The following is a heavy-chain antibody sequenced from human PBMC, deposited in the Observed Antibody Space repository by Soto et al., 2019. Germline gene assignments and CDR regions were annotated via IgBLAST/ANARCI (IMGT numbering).Heavy chain of an antibody. Sequence: GGSLRLSCAASGFTFSSYSMNWVRQAPGKGPEWVSSISSSSSYIYYADSVKGRFTISRDNAKNSLYLQMNSLRAEDTAVYYCARSGGLLWFGDGQRNWFDPWGQGTLVTVSS. D-gene: IGHD3-10*01. CDR3: ARSGGLLWFGDGQRNWFDP. J-gene: IGHJ5*02. V-gene: IGHV3-21*01. CDR1: GFTFSSYS. CDR2: ISSSSSYI.